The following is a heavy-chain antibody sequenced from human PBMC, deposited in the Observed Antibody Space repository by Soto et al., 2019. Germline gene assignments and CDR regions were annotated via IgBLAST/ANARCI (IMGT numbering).Heavy chain of an antibody. CDR2: IIPIFGTA. CDR3: ARGGGDYYDSSGYYHFDY. V-gene: IGHV1-69*01. J-gene: IGHJ4*02. D-gene: IGHD3-22*01. CDR1: GGTFSSYA. Sequence: QVQLVQPGAEVKKPGSSVKVSCKASGGTFSSYAISWVRQAPGQGLEWMGGIIPIFGTANYAQKFQGRVTITADESTSTAYMELSSLRSEDTAVYYCARGGGDYYDSSGYYHFDYWGQGTLVTVSS.